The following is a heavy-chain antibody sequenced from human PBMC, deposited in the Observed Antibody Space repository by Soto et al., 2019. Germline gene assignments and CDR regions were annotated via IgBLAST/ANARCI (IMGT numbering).Heavy chain of an antibody. V-gene: IGHV4-30-2*01. D-gene: IGHD5-12*01. Sequence: SETLSLTCAVSGGSMISGGYSWSWIRQPPGKGLEWIGYIYHSGSTYYNPSLKSRVTISVDRSKNQFSLKLSSVTAADTAVYYCARGDVEMATISYFDYWGQGTLVTVSS. CDR2: IYHSGST. CDR3: ARGDVEMATISYFDY. CDR1: GGSMISGGYS. J-gene: IGHJ4*02.